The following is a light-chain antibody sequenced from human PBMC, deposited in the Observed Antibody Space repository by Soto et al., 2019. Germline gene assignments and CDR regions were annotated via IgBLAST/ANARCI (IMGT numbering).Light chain of an antibody. CDR1: QDITNY. CDR3: QQFDSLPIT. V-gene: IGKV1-33*01. J-gene: IGKJ5*01. Sequence: DIQMTQSPSSLSASVGDRVTITCQASQDITNYLNWYQQKPGKAPRRLVYDGSNLDTGVPSRFSGSGSGTHFSFTISSLHPEDIATYYCQQFDSLPITFGQGTRLEI. CDR2: DGS.